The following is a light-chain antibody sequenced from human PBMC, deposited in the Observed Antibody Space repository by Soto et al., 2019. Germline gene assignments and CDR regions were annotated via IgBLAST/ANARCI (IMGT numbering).Light chain of an antibody. V-gene: IGKV3-15*01. J-gene: IGKJ1*01. CDR3: QQYTIWPLT. CDR2: GAS. Sequence: EIVLTQSPGTLSLSPGERATLSCRASQGLNRNLAWYQQKLGQAPRVLIYGASTRATGIPARFSGSGSGTEFTLTISSLQSEDFAVYYCQQYTIWPLTFGQGTKVDI. CDR1: QGLNRN.